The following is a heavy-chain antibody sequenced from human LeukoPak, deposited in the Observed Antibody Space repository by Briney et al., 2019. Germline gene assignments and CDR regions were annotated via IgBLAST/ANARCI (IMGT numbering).Heavy chain of an antibody. Sequence: GGSLRLYCAASGFTFSSYAMHWVRQAPGKGLEWVAVISYDASNKYYADSVKGRFTISRDNSKNTLYLQMNSLRAEDTAVYYCASTDVRYDSSGYWDYWGQGTLVTVSS. J-gene: IGHJ4*02. CDR1: GFTFSSYA. CDR3: ASTDVRYDSSGYWDY. D-gene: IGHD3-22*01. V-gene: IGHV3-30-3*01. CDR2: ISYDASNK.